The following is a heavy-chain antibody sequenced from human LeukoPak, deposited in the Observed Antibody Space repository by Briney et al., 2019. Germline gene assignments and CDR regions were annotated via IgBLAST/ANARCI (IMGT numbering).Heavy chain of an antibody. CDR1: AFIFSGHW. CDR3: ARPTNDYGDYDPFLF. Sequence: PGGSLRLSCEGSAFIFSGHWMNWVRQAPGKGLEWVSSISSSSSYIYYADSVKGRSTISRDNAKNSLYLQMNSLRAEDTAVYYCARPTNDYGDYDPFLFWGQGTLVTVSP. J-gene: IGHJ4*02. V-gene: IGHV3-21*01. D-gene: IGHD4-17*01. CDR2: ISSSSSYI.